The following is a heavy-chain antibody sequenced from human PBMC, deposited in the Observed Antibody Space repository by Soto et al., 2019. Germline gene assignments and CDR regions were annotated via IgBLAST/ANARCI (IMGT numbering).Heavy chain of an antibody. CDR2: IYYSGST. CDR1: GGSISSGGYY. D-gene: IGHD3-9*01. CDR3: ARYTYLRYFDWTYNWFDP. J-gene: IGHJ5*02. Sequence: PSETLSLTCTVSGGSISSGGYYWSWIRQHPGKGLEWIGYIYYSGSTYYNPSLKSRVTISVDTSKNQFSLKLSSVTAADTAVYYCARYTYLRYFDWTYNWFDPWGQGTLVTVSS. V-gene: IGHV4-31*03.